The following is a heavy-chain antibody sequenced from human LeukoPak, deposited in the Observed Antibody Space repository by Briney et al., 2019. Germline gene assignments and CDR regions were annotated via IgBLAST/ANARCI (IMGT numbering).Heavy chain of an antibody. J-gene: IGHJ6*03. Sequence: SETLSLTCAVYGGSFSGYYWSWIRQPPGKGLEWIGYIYYSGSTNYNPSLKSRVTISVDTSKNQFSLKLSSVTAADTAVYYCARSRYYDILTGYYEYYYYYYMDVWGKGPRSPSP. CDR3: ARSRYYDILTGYYEYYYYYYMDV. V-gene: IGHV4-59*01. CDR1: GGSFSGYY. CDR2: IYYSGST. D-gene: IGHD3-9*01.